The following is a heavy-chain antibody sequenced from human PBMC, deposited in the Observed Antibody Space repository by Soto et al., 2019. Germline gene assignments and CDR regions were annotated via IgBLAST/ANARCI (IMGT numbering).Heavy chain of an antibody. J-gene: IGHJ4*02. Sequence: VASVKVSCKASGGTFSSYSINCVRQAPGQGLGWMGGIVPIFGTANNAQKFQGRVTITADESATTVYMELSSLRSEDTAVYYCARAPNILTVKYYFDYWGQGTLVTVSS. CDR2: IVPIFGTA. CDR1: GGTFSSYS. CDR3: ARAPNILTVKYYFDY. V-gene: IGHV1-69*13. D-gene: IGHD3-9*01.